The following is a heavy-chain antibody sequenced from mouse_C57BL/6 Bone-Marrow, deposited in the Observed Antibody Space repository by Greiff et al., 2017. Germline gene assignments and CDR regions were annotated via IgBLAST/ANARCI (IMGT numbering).Heavy chain of an antibody. J-gene: IGHJ2*01. CDR2: INPGSGGT. D-gene: IGHD2-1*01. CDR1: GYAFTNYL. V-gene: IGHV1-54*01. CDR3: ASGGYYGNRFDY. Sequence: QVQLKESGAELVRPGTSVKVSCKASGYAFTNYLIEWVKQRPGQGLEWIGVINPGSGGTNYNEKFKGKATLTADKSSSTAYMQLSSLTSEDSAVYFYASGGYYGNRFDYWGQGTTLTVSS.